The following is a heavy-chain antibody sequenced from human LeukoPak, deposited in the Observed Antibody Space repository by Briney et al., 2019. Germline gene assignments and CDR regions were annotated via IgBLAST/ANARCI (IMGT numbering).Heavy chain of an antibody. Sequence: PSETLSLTCTVSGGSISSYFWNWIRQPPGKGLEWIGSIYDSGSTNYNPSLKSRATMSVDMSNNQFSLKLGSVTAADTAVYYCARESSYLQGWRVGDWFDPWGQGTLVTVSS. CDR3: ARESSYLQGWRVGDWFDP. J-gene: IGHJ5*02. D-gene: IGHD1-26*01. CDR1: GGSISSYF. V-gene: IGHV4-59*01. CDR2: IYDSGST.